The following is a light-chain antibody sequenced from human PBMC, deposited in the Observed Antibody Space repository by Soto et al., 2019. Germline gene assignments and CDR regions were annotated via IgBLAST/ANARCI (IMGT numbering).Light chain of an antibody. J-gene: IGKJ5*01. CDR1: QSVSIK. V-gene: IGKV3-15*01. CDR2: DTS. Sequence: DIVMTQAPATLSVSLGERATLTCRASQSVSIKLAWYQQKPGQAPRLLIYDTSTRATGIPARFSGSGSGTEFTLTISSLQSEDFAVYYCQQYNNWPPITFGQGTRLEIK. CDR3: QQYNNWPPIT.